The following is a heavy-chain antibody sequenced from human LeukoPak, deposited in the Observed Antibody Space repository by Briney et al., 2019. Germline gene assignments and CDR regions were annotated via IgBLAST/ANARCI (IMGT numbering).Heavy chain of an antibody. Sequence: GGSLRLSCAASGFTFSSYSMNWVRQAPGKGLEWVSGIYSAGTTYYPDSVKGRFTISRDNSKNTLYLQMHSLRAEDTAVYYCARGPAYCSGGSCTMDVWGQGTTVTVSS. CDR3: ARGPAYCSGGSCTMDV. J-gene: IGHJ6*02. CDR2: IYSAGTT. CDR1: GFTFSSYS. D-gene: IGHD2-15*01. V-gene: IGHV3-66*01.